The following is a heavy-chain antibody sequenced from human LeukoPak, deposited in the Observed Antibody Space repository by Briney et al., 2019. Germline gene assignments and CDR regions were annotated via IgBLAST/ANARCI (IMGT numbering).Heavy chain of an antibody. CDR1: GYTFTSYY. D-gene: IGHD5-24*01. V-gene: IGHV1-46*01. CDR2: INPSGGST. CDR3: ARDGGDGYNYGDAFDI. J-gene: IGHJ3*02. Sequence: ASVKVSCKASGYTFTSYYMHWVRQAPGQGLEWMGIINPSGGSTSYAQKFQGRVTMTRDTSTSTVYMELSSLRSEDTAVYYCARDGGDGYNYGDAFDIWGQGTMVTVSS.